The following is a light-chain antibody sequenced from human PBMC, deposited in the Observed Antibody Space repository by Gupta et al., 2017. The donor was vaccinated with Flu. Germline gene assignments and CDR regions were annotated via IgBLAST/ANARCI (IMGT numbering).Light chain of an antibody. CDR1: QSVLYSSNNKNY. CDR2: WAS. V-gene: IGKV4-1*01. Sequence: LGERATINCKSSQSVLYSSNNKNYLAWYQQKPGQPPKLLIYWASTRESGVPDRFSGSGSGTDFTLTISSLQAEDVAVYYCQQYYSTPAWTFGQGTKVEIK. J-gene: IGKJ1*01. CDR3: QQYYSTPAWT.